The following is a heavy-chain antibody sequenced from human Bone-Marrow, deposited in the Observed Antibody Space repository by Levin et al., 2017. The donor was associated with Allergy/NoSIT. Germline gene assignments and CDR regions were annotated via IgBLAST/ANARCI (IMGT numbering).Heavy chain of an antibody. CDR3: ARIGRGVRGVTYLDY. V-gene: IGHV1-69*13. CDR2: IIPIFGTA. D-gene: IGHD3-10*01. CDR1: GGTFSSYA. Sequence: AASVKVSCKASGGTFSSYAISWVRQAPGQGLEWMGGIIPIFGTANYAQKFQGRVTITADESTSTAYMELSSLRSEDTAVYYCARIGRGVRGVTYLDYWGQGTLVTVSS. J-gene: IGHJ4*02.